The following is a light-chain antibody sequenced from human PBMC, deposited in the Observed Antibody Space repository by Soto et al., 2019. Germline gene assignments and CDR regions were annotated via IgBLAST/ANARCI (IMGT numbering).Light chain of an antibody. CDR3: EAWDDILNGVL. Sequence: QTVVTQPPSASGTPGQRVIISCSGSSSNIGSNTVNWYQQIPGTAPKLLIYSYNQRPSGVPDRFSGSKSDTSASLAISGLQSEDEAEYYCEAWDDILNGVLFGGGTKLTVL. CDR2: SYN. CDR1: SSNIGSNT. V-gene: IGLV1-44*01. J-gene: IGLJ2*01.